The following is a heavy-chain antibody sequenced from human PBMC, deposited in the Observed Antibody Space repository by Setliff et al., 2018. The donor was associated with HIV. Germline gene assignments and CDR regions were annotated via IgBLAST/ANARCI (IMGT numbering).Heavy chain of an antibody. Sequence: ASVKVXXXASGYTLTSYAITWVRQAPGQGLEWVGWIDADNGNTNYAQKFRGRVTMXXDTSTNTAYMEVRSLTSDDTAVYYCVRVTADRTNYYYYMDVWDKGTTVTVSS. CDR2: IDADNGNT. CDR3: VRVTADRTNYYYYMDV. J-gene: IGHJ6*03. CDR1: GYTLTSYA. D-gene: IGHD4-17*01. V-gene: IGHV1-18*01.